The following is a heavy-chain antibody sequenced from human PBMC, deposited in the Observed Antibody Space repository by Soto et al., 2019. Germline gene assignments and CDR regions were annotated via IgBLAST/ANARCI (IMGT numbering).Heavy chain of an antibody. D-gene: IGHD3-10*01. J-gene: IGHJ4*02. V-gene: IGHV3-23*01. Sequence: EVQLLESGGGLVQPGGSLRLSCAASGFTFSSYSMNWVRQAPGKGLEWVASVGGGGDNTFYADSVKGRFTISRDDTQNTIDMQMNSLLAADTAVYFCAKRYSGSGRSPPLINYWGQGTLVTVSS. CDR1: GFTFSSYS. CDR3: AKRYSGSGRSPPLINY. CDR2: VGGGGDNT.